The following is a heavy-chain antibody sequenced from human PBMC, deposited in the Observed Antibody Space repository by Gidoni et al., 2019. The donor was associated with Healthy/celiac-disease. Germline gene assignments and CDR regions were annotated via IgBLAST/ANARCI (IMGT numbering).Heavy chain of an antibody. CDR2: INSDGSST. CDR1: GFTFSSYW. Sequence: EVQLVESGGGLVQPGGSLRLSCAASGFTFSSYWMHWVRQAPGKGLVWVSRINSDGSSTSYADSVKGRFTISRDNAKNTLYLQMNSLRAEDTAVYYCARNLVVGATYYYYGMDVWGQGTTVTVSS. CDR3: ARNLVVGATYYYYGMDV. V-gene: IGHV3-74*01. D-gene: IGHD1-26*01. J-gene: IGHJ6*02.